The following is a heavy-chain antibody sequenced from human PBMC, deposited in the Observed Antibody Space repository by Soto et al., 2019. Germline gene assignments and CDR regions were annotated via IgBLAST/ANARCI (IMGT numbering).Heavy chain of an antibody. J-gene: IGHJ4*02. Sequence: PSDTLSLTCFVSGGSISSTYYYWSWIRQSPGKGLEWIGYIYYSGRTDYKSSLKSRVTVSLDPSKNQVSLKLNSVTAADMAVYYCARGGYSGRLYYFDYWAQGTLVNVSS. CDR2: IYYSGRT. CDR3: ARGGYSGRLYYFDY. D-gene: IGHD2-15*01. V-gene: IGHV4-61*01. CDR1: GGSISSTYYY.